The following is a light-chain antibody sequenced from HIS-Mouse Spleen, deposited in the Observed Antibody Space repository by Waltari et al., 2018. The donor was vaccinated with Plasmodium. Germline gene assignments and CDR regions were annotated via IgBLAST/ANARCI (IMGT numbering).Light chain of an antibody. CDR2: DAS. J-gene: IGKJ4*01. CDR1: QSVSSY. V-gene: IGKV3-11*01. CDR3: QQRSNWPLT. Sequence: EIVLTQSPATLSLSPGERATLSCRASQSVSSYLAWYQQKPAQAPRLLIYDASNRAPGIPARFSGSGSGTDFTRTISSLEPEDFAVYYCQQRSNWPLTFGGGTKVEIK.